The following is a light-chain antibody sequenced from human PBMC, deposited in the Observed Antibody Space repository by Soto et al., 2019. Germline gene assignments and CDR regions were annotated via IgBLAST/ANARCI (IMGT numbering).Light chain of an antibody. V-gene: IGLV2-14*01. J-gene: IGLJ1*01. Sequence: QSALTQPASVSGSPGQSITISCTGSSSDVGGYNYVSWYQQYPGRVPKLLIYKVSDRPSGISNRFSGSKSGNTAYLTISGLQVEDEADYFCISLTTGSIYVFGTGTKVTVL. CDR1: SSDVGGYNY. CDR3: ISLTTGSIYV. CDR2: KVS.